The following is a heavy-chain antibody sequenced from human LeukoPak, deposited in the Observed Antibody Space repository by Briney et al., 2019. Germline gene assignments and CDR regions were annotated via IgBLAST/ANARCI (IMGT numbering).Heavy chain of an antibody. V-gene: IGHV1-2*02. CDR3: ARVGQQLVPSDAFDI. Sequence: ASVKVSCKASGYTFTGYYMHWVRQAPGQGLGWMGWINPNSGGTNYAQKFQGRVTMTRDTSISTAYMELSRLRSDDTAVYYCARVGQQLVPSDAFDIWGQGTMVTVSS. CDR2: INPNSGGT. D-gene: IGHD6-13*01. J-gene: IGHJ3*02. CDR1: GYTFTGYY.